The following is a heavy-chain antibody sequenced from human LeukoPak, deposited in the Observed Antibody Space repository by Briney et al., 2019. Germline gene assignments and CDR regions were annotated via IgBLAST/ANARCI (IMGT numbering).Heavy chain of an antibody. Sequence: SQTLSLTCAISGDSVSSNSAAWNWIRQSPSRGLEWLGRTYYRSKWYNDYAVSVKSRITINPDTSKNQFSLQLNSVTPEDTAVYHCARVPYYYTSGTLYFDFWGQGTLVTVSS. CDR1: GDSVSSNSAA. J-gene: IGHJ4*02. V-gene: IGHV6-1*01. CDR2: TYYRSKWYN. D-gene: IGHD3-10*01. CDR3: ARVPYYYTSGTLYFDF.